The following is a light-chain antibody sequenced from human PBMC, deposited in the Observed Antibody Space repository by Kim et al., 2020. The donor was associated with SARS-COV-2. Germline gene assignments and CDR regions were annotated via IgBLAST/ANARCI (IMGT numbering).Light chain of an antibody. J-gene: IGKJ4*01. Sequence: EIVLTQSPGTLSLSPGERATLSCRASQSVSSNYLAWYQQKPGQAPRLLIYGASSRATGIPDRFSGSGYGTDFTLTISRLEPEDFAVYYCQQYGSSPLTFGGGTKLEI. CDR1: QSVSSNY. CDR2: GAS. V-gene: IGKV3-20*01. CDR3: QQYGSSPLT.